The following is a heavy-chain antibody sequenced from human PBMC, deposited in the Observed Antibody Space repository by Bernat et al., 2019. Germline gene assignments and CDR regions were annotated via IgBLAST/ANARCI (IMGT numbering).Heavy chain of an antibody. CDR1: GFTFSSYA. J-gene: IGHJ4*02. D-gene: IGHD6-13*01. Sequence: QVQLVESGGGVVQPVRSLRLSCAASGFTFSSYAMHWVRQAPGKGLEWVAVISYDGSNKYYADSVKGRFTISRDNSKNTLYLQMNSLRAEDTAVYYCARDRSSSWYSLISYYFDYWGQGTLVTVSS. V-gene: IGHV3-30-3*01. CDR2: ISYDGSNK. CDR3: ARDRSSSWYSLISYYFDY.